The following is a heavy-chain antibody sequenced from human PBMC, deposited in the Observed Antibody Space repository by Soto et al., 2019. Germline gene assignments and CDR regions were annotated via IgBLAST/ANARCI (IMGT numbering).Heavy chain of an antibody. CDR3: ARGPHTEQVDS. J-gene: IGHJ4*02. D-gene: IGHD1-1*01. CDR1: GGSISSGGYS. V-gene: IGHV4-30-2*01. CDR2: IYHSGST. Sequence: PSETLSLTCAVSGGSISSGGYSWSWIRQPPGKGLEWIGYIYHSGSTYYNPSLKSRVTISVDRSKNQFSLALTSVTAADTAMYYCARGPHTEQVDSWGQGILVTVS.